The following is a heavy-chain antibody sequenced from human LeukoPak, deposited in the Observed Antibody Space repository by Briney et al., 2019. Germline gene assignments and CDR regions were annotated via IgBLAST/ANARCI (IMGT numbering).Heavy chain of an antibody. CDR1: GDSISSNY. V-gene: IGHV4-59*01. CDR2: ISNSGST. J-gene: IGHJ1*01. D-gene: IGHD4-17*01. Sequence: SETLSLTCTVSGDSISSNYWSWIRQPPGKGLEWIGYISNSGSTKYNPSLRSRVTISVDTPKNLFSLKLTSMTAADTAFYCARCRDEFADYGFTSWGQGTLVTVSS. CDR3: ARCRDEFADYGFTS.